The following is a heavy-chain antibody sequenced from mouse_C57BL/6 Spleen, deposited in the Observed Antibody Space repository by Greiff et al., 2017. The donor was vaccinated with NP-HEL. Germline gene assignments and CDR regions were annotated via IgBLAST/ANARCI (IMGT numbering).Heavy chain of an antibody. J-gene: IGHJ3*01. CDR2: INPGSSGT. V-gene: IGHV1-54*01. Sequence: QVQLQQSGAELVRPGTSVKVSCKASGYAFTNYLIAWVKQRPGQGLEWIGVINPGSSGTNYNEKFKGKATLTADKSSSTAYMQLSSLTSEDSAVYFCARGDDYDETWFAYWGQGTLVTVSA. D-gene: IGHD2-4*01. CDR1: GYAFTNYL. CDR3: ARGDDYDETWFAY.